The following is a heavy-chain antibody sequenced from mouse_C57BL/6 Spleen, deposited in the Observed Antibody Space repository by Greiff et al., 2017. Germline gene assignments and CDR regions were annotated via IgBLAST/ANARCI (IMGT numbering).Heavy chain of an antibody. V-gene: IGHV1-39*01. D-gene: IGHD1-1*01. CDR1: GYSFTDYN. CDR2: INPNYGTT. CDR3: ARGDATVVDWYFEV. J-gene: IGHJ1*03. Sequence: VQLQQSGPELVKPGASVKISCKASGYSFTDYNMNWVKQSNGKSLEWIGVINPNYGTTSYNQKFNGKATLAVDQSSSTAYMQLNSLTSEDSAVYYCARGDATVVDWYFEVWGTGTTVTVSS.